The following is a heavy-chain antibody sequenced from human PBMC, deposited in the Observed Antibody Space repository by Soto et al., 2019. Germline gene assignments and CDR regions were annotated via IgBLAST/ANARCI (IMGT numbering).Heavy chain of an antibody. CDR1: GFTFSSYA. D-gene: IGHD3-10*01. CDR2: ISASGVST. Sequence: EVQLLEYGGGMVQPGGYLRLSCAASGFTFSSYAMTWVRQAPGKGLEWDSAISASGVSTYYTDFVKGRFTISRDNSKNTLYLQMNSLRADDTAVYYCAKEVFGGQGTLVTVSS. V-gene: IGHV3-23*01. CDR3: AKEVF. J-gene: IGHJ4*02.